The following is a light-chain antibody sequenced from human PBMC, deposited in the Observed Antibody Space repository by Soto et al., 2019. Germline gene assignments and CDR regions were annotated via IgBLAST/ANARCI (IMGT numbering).Light chain of an antibody. CDR1: QTVNTY. CDR2: DAS. CDR3: QQRSNWPLT. Sequence: IVLTQSPATLSLSPGERATLSCRASQTVNTYLAWFQQKPGQAPRLLIYDASYSATGIPARFSGSGSGIDFTLTISSLEPADFAIYYCQQRSNWPLTFGGGTKVEI. V-gene: IGKV3-11*01. J-gene: IGKJ4*01.